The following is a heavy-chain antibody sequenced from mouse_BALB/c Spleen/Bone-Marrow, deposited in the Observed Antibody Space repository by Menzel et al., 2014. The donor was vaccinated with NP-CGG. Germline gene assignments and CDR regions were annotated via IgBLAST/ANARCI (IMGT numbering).Heavy chain of an antibody. Sequence: QVHVKQSGAELAKPGASVKMSCKASGYTFTRYWMHWVKQRPGQGLEWIGHINPSTGYTEYNQKFKDKATLTADKSSSTAYMQLSSLTSEDSAVYYCVCGDYYLAYWGQGTLVTVSA. D-gene: IGHD2-13*01. CDR3: VCGDYYLAY. CDR1: GYTFTRYW. CDR2: INPSTGYT. J-gene: IGHJ3*01. V-gene: IGHV1-7*01.